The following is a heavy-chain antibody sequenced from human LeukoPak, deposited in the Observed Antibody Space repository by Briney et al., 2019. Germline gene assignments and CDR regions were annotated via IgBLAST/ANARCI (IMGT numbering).Heavy chain of an antibody. CDR2: IKQDGSEK. V-gene: IGHV3-7*01. Sequence: GGPLRLSCAASGFTFSTYWMTWVRQAPGKGLEWVANIKQDGSEKYYVDSVKGRFTISRGNAKNSLYLQMNSLRAEDTAVYYCARSRYCTNTNCYADYWGQGTLVTVSS. CDR3: ARSRYCTNTNCYADY. J-gene: IGHJ4*02. D-gene: IGHD2-2*01. CDR1: GFTFSTYW.